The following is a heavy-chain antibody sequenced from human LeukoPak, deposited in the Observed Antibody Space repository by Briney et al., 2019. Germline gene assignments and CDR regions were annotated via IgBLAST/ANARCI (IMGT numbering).Heavy chain of an antibody. D-gene: IGHD2-15*01. CDR1: GGSIRSYY. Sequence: SETLSLTCSVSGGSIRSYYWRWIRQPAGKGLEWIGRIYTSGSTNYNPSLKSRVTISIDTSKIQFPLKLTSVTAADTGVYYCARVAMVGGFDRWGRGTLVTVSS. V-gene: IGHV4-4*07. CDR3: ARVAMVGGFDR. J-gene: IGHJ5*02. CDR2: IYTSGST.